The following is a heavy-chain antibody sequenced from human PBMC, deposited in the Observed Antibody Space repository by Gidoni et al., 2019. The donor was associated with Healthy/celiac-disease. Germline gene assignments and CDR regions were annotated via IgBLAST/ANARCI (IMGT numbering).Heavy chain of an antibody. Sequence: EVQLVESGGGLVKPGGYLRLPCAASGFTFSSYSMNWVRQAPGKGLEWVSAISSSSSYIYYADSVKGRFTISRDNAKNSLYLQMNSLRAEDTAVYYCARLDGDAFDIWGQGTMVTVSS. CDR2: ISSSSSYI. V-gene: IGHV3-21*01. J-gene: IGHJ3*02. D-gene: IGHD2-2*03. CDR1: GFTFSSYS. CDR3: ARLDGDAFDI.